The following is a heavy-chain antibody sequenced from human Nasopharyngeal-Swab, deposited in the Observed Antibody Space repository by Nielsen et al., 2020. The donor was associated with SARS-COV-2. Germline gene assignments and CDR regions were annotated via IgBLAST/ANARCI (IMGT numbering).Heavy chain of an antibody. D-gene: IGHD5-18*01. CDR2: IATPTGHP. Sequence: ASVKISCKASGYIFTRYAINWLRQAPGQGPEWMGWIATPTGHPTYAQGFTGRFVFSLGTSVATAYLHINSLKTEDTAIYYCVRDQAMARPNWFDPWGQGTLVTVSS. CDR3: VRDQAMARPNWFDP. J-gene: IGHJ5*02. CDR1: GYIFTRYA. V-gene: IGHV7-4-1*02.